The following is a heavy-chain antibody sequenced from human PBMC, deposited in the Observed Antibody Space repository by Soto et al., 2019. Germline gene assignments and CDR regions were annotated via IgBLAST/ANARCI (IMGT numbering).Heavy chain of an antibody. CDR2: IWYDGSNK. CDR3: ARSDCTGAYCYSWPFNYGVDV. CDR1: GLTFNTYG. Sequence: QVQLVESGGGGVQPAGSLRPSCPTSGLTFNTYGMHWVRQAPGKGLEWVAIIWYDGSNKYYADSVKGRFTISRDNSKCTLYLQMNSLRAEDTVLYYCARSDCTGAYCYSWPFNYGVDVWGQGTTVTVSS. D-gene: IGHD2-21*02. V-gene: IGHV3-33*08. J-gene: IGHJ6*02.